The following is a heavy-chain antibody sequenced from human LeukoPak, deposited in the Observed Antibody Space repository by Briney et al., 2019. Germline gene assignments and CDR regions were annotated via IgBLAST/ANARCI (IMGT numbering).Heavy chain of an antibody. CDR1: GFTFSDHY. CDR3: ARFPDY. Sequence: PGGSLSVSRAASGFTFSDHYMDWVRQAPGKGLEWVGCIRNKANNYTTEYAASVKGRFTISRDDSKRSLYLQMNSLKTEDTAVYYCARFPDYWGQGTLDPVSS. J-gene: IGHJ4*02. CDR2: IRNKANNYTT. V-gene: IGHV3-72*01.